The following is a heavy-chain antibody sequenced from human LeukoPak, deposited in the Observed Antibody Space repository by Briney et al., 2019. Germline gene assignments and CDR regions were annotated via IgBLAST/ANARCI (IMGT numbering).Heavy chain of an antibody. CDR1: GFSFSSYS. V-gene: IGHV3-21*01. CDR2: ISSGSTYI. Sequence: GGSLRLSCAASGFSFSSYSLNWVRQAPGKGLVWVSCISSGSTYIYYADSVKGRFTISRDNAKDSLYLQMNSLRAEDTAVYYCARETYEGAFDIWGQGTMVTVSS. J-gene: IGHJ3*02. CDR3: ARETYEGAFDI. D-gene: IGHD3-3*01.